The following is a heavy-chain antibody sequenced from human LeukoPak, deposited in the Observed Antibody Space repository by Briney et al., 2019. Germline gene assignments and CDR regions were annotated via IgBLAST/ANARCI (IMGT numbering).Heavy chain of an antibody. CDR2: IYYSGST. D-gene: IGHD3-22*01. CDR1: GGSISSSSYY. V-gene: IGHV4-39*01. Sequence: SETLSLTCTVSGGSISSSSYYWGWIRQPPGKGLEWIGSIYYSGSTYYNPSLKSRVTISVDTSKNQFSLKLSSVTAADTAVYYCARGFHRYNYDSGAYLVYWGQGTLVTVSS. J-gene: IGHJ4*02. CDR3: ARGFHRYNYDSGAYLVY.